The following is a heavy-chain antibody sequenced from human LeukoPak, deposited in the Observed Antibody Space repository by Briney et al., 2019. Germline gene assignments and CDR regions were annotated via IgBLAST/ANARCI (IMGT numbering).Heavy chain of an antibody. D-gene: IGHD6-13*01. CDR3: ARGYIAAAGGDAFDI. CDR2: INPNSGGT. J-gene: IGHJ3*02. CDR1: GYTFTGYY. Sequence: ASVKVSCKASGYTFTGYYMHWVRQAPGQGLEWMGWINPNSGGTNYAQNFQGRVTMTRDTSISTAYMELSRLRSDDTAVYYCARGYIAAAGGDAFDIWGQGTMVTVSS. V-gene: IGHV1-2*02.